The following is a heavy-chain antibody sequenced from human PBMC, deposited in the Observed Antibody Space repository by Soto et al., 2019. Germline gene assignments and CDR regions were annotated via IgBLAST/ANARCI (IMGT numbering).Heavy chain of an antibody. CDR1: GFTFSSYA. Sequence: GGSLRLSCAASGFTFSSYAMSWVRQAPGKGLEWVSAISGSGGSTYYADSVKGRFTISRDNSKNTLYLQMNSLRAEDTAVYYCAPATRKDIVVVVAATFVYFQHWGQGTLVTVSS. J-gene: IGHJ1*01. CDR2: ISGSGGST. CDR3: APATRKDIVVVVAATFVYFQH. V-gene: IGHV3-23*01. D-gene: IGHD2-15*01.